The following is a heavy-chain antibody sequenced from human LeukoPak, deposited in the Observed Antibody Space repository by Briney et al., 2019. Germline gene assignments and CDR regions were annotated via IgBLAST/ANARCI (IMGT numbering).Heavy chain of an antibody. J-gene: IGHJ4*02. D-gene: IGHD2-15*01. CDR3: ARAIVVVAAINFDY. Sequence: SETLSLTCTVSGYPISSGYYWGWIRQPPGKGLEWIGNIYHSGSTYYNPSLKSRVTISVDTSKNQFSLKLSSVTAADTAVYYCARAIVVVAAINFDYWGQGTLVTVSS. CDR2: IYHSGST. CDR1: GYPISSGYY. V-gene: IGHV4-38-2*02.